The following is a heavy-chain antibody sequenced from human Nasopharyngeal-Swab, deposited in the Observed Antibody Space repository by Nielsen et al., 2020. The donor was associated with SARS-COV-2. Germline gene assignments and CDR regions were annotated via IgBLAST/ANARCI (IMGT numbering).Heavy chain of an antibody. V-gene: IGHV3-48*04. D-gene: IGHD3-22*01. J-gene: IGHJ3*02. Sequence: VRQAPGKGLEWVSYISSSSSTIYYADSVKGRFTISRDNAKNSLYLQMNSLRAEDTAVYYCARVNLYYYDSNGYYSEAFDIWGQGTMVTVSS. CDR2: ISSSSSTI. CDR3: ARVNLYYYDSNGYYSEAFDI.